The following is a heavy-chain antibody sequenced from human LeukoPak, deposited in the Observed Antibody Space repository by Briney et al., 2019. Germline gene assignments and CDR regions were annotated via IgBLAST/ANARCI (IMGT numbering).Heavy chain of an antibody. CDR3: ARVSGIAVAGTWEYWYFDL. CDR1: GYTFTSYY. CDR2: INPSGGST. Sequence: GASVKVSCKASGYTFTSYYMHWVRQAPGQGLEWMGIINPSGGSTSYAQKFQGRVTMTRDTSTSTVYMELSSLRSEDTAVYYCARVSGIAVAGTWEYWYFDLWGRGTLVTVSS. D-gene: IGHD6-19*01. J-gene: IGHJ2*01. V-gene: IGHV1-46*01.